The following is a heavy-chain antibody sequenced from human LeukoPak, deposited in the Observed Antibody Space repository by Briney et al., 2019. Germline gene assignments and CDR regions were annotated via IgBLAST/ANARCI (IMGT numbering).Heavy chain of an antibody. V-gene: IGHV1-69*13. D-gene: IGHD3-9*01. CDR3: ARSKRYFDWLPHYYFDY. Sequence: SVKVSCKASGGTFISYAISWVQQAPGQGLEWMGGIIPIFGTANYAQKFQGRVTITADESTSTAYMELSSLRSEDTAVYYCARSKRYFDWLPHYYFDYWGQGTLVTVSS. J-gene: IGHJ4*02. CDR2: IIPIFGTA. CDR1: GGTFISYA.